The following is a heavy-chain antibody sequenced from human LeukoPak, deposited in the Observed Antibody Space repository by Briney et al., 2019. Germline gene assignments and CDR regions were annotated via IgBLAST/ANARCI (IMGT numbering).Heavy chain of an antibody. CDR1: GGSISSYY. CDR3: ARRSATRDYYGMDV. Sequence: MPSETLSLTCTVSGGSISSYYWSWIRQPPGKGLEWIGYIYYSGSTNYNPSLKSRVTISVGTSKSQFSLKLSSVTAADTAVYYCARRSATRDYYGMDVWGQGTTVTVSS. D-gene: IGHD5-24*01. J-gene: IGHJ6*02. CDR2: IYYSGST. V-gene: IGHV4-59*08.